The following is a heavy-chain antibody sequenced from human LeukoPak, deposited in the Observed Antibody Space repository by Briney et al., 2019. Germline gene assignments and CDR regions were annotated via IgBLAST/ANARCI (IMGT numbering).Heavy chain of an antibody. D-gene: IGHD2-15*01. CDR2: IYSGGST. CDR1: GFTVSSNY. J-gene: IGHJ4*02. CDR3: ARISGGYYFDY. V-gene: IGHV3-53*01. Sequence: GGSLRLSCAASGFTVSSNYMSWVRQAPGKGLEWVSVIYSGGSTYYADSVKGRFTISRDNSKNTLYLQMNSVRAEDTAVYYCARISGGYYFDYWGQGTLVTVSS.